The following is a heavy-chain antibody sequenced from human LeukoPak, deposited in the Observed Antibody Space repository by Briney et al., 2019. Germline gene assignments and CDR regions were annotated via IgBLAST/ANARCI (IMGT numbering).Heavy chain of an antibody. J-gene: IGHJ3*02. CDR1: GGSISSSSYY. V-gene: IGHV4-39*01. CDR3: ARRTPEIGAFDI. CDR2: IYYSGST. Sequence: PSETLSLTCTVSGGSISSSSYYWGWIRQPPGKGLEWIGSIYYSGSTYYNPSLKSRVTISVDTSKNQFSLKLSSVTAADTAVYYCARRTPEIGAFDIWGQGTMVTVSS.